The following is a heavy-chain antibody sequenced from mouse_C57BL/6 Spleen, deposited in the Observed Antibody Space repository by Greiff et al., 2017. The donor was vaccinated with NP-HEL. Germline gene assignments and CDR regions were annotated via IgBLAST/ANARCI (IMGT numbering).Heavy chain of an antibody. CDR2: IYPGDGDT. CDR1: GYAFSSYW. D-gene: IGHD1-2*01. V-gene: IGHV1-80*01. J-gene: IGHJ2*01. Sequence: LVESGAELVKPGASVKISCKASGYAFSSYWMNWVKQRPGKGLEWIGQIYPGDGDTNYNGKFKGKATLTADKSSSTAYMQLSSLTSEDSSVYFCARSTTAYYFDYWGQGTTLTVSS. CDR3: ARSTTAYYFDY.